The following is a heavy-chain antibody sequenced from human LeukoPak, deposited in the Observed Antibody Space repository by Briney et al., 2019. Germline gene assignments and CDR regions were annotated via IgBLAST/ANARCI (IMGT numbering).Heavy chain of an antibody. V-gene: IGHV5-51*01. CDR1: GYTFTNYW. J-gene: IGHJ3*02. CDR3: ARQLDYGGFGAFGI. Sequence: GESLKISCKGSGYTFTNYWIHWVRRMPGKGLEWMGNVYPGDSDTRYSPSFQGQVTISADKSITTTYLQWNSLKASDTAIYYCARQLDYGGFGAFGIWGQGTMVTVSS. D-gene: IGHD4-23*01. CDR2: VYPGDSDT.